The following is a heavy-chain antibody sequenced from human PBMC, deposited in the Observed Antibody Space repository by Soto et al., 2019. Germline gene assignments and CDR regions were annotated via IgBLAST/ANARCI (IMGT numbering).Heavy chain of an antibody. CDR3: ARALGFWSGYYEDY. V-gene: IGHV1-46*01. Sequence: GASVKVSCKASGYTFTSYYMHWVRQAPGQGLEWMGIINPSGGSTNYAQKLQGRVTMTTDTSTSTVYMELRSLRSDDTAVYYCARALGFWSGYYEDYWGQGTLVTVSS. CDR2: INPSGGST. CDR1: GYTFTSYY. D-gene: IGHD3-3*01. J-gene: IGHJ4*02.